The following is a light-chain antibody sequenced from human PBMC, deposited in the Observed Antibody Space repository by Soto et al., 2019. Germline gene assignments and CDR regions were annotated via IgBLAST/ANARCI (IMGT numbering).Light chain of an antibody. CDR3: QQYYNTPSFT. J-gene: IGKJ3*01. CDR1: QTVLYNSNNKNF. CDR2: WAS. V-gene: IGKV4-1*01. Sequence: DIVLTQSPDCLAVSLGERATINCKSSQTVLYNSNNKNFLAWYQQKPGQPPRLLIYWASTRESGVPDRFSGSGSGTDFTLTISSLQAEDVAVYYCQQYYNTPSFTFGPGTKVDIK.